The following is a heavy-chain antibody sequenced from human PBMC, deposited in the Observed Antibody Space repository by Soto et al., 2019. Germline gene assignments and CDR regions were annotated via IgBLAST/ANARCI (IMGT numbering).Heavy chain of an antibody. Sequence: PGTLSLTCAVYGGSFSGYYWTWIRQPPGKGLEWIGEINHSGTINFNPSLKSRLTISLDTSKKHFSLKLSSVTDADTAAYYCARADRTLVTSYSLDVWGQGTTVTVSS. CDR1: GGSFSGYY. D-gene: IGHD2-21*02. CDR2: INHSGTI. J-gene: IGHJ6*02. V-gene: IGHV4-34*01. CDR3: ARADRTLVTSYSLDV.